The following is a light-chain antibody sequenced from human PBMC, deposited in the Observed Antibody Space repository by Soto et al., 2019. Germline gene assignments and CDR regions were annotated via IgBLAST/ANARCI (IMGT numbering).Light chain of an antibody. J-gene: IGKJ4*01. V-gene: IGKV1-27*01. Sequence: DIQLTQSPSSLSASVGDRVTITCRASQGISNYLAWYQQKPGKVPKLLIYAASTLKSGVPSRFSGSGSGTDITLTISSLQPEDVATYYCQKYYSAPLTFGGGTKMEIK. CDR2: AAS. CDR1: QGISNY. CDR3: QKYYSAPLT.